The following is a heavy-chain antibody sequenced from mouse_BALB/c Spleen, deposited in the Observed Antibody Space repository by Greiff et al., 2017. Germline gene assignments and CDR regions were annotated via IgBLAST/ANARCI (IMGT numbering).Heavy chain of an antibody. D-gene: IGHD2-3*01. V-gene: IGHV5-6-5*01. CDR2: ISSGGST. CDR3: ARGGWLLLYAMDY. CDR1: GFTFSSYA. Sequence: EVKLMESGGGLVKPGGSLKLSCAASGFTFSSYAMSWVRQTPEKRLEWVASISSGGSTYYPDSVKGRFTISRDNARNILYLQMSSLRSEDTAMYYCARGGWLLLYAMDYWGQGTSVTVSS. J-gene: IGHJ4*01.